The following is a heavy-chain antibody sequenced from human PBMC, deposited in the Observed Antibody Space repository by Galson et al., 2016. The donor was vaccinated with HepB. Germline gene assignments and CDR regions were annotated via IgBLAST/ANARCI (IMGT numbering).Heavy chain of an antibody. CDR2: IDWEDDK. V-gene: IGHV2-70*01. CDR1: GFSLNTSAMC. D-gene: IGHD3-10*01. CDR3: ARARGVVLDY. Sequence: PALVKPTQTLTLTCTFSGFSLNTSAMCVSWIRQPPGKALERLALIDWEDDKYYSASMKTRLTISKDTSRNQVVLTVTNVGPADTATYYCARARGVVLDYWGQGILVTVSS. J-gene: IGHJ4*02.